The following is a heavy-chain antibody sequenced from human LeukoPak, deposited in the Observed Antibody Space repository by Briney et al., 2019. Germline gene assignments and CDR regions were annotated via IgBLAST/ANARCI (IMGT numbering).Heavy chain of an antibody. Sequence: PGGSLRLSCAASEFTSGFTFSSYAMSWVRQAPGKGLEWVSAISGSGGITYYADSVKGRFTISRDNSKNTLYLQMSSLRAEDTAVYYCAKRDAQRGSGSYFFDYWGQGTLDAVSS. V-gene: IGHV3-23*01. CDR3: AKRDAQRGSGSYFFDY. D-gene: IGHD3-10*01. CDR2: ISGSGGIT. CDR1: GFTFSSYA. J-gene: IGHJ4*02.